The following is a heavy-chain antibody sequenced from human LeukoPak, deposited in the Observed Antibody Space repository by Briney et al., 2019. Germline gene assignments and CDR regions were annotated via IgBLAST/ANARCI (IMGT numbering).Heavy chain of an antibody. Sequence: PSETLSLTCTVSGGSLSSSSYYWGSIRQPPGKGLEWIWYIYYSGSTYYNPSLKSRVTISVDTSKNQFSLKLSSVTAADTAVYYCARDRYDIAVAGNEFDYWGQGTLVTVSS. CDR1: GGSLSSSSYY. V-gene: IGHV4-39*07. CDR3: ARDRYDIAVAGNEFDY. D-gene: IGHD6-19*01. J-gene: IGHJ4*02. CDR2: IYYSGST.